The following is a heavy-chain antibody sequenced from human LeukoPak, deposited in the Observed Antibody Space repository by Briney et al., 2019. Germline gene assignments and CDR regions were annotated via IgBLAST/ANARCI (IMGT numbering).Heavy chain of an antibody. D-gene: IGHD3-10*01. CDR3: ADYYYYGSGSYPTRD. V-gene: IGHV4-34*01. J-gene: IGHJ4*02. CDR1: GGSFSGYY. Sequence: SETLSLTCAVYGGSFSGYYWSWIRQPPGKGLEWIGEINHSGSTNYNPSLKSRVTISVDTSKNQLSLKLSSVTAADTAVYYCADYYYYGSGSYPTRDWGQGTLVTVSS. CDR2: INHSGST.